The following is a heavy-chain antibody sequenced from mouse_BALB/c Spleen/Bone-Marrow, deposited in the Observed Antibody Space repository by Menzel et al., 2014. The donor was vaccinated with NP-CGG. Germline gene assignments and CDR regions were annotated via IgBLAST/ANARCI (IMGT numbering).Heavy chain of an antibody. V-gene: IGHV1-82*01. CDR1: GYAFSYSW. CDR2: IYPGDGDT. D-gene: IGHD2-3*01. CDR3: AGSDGYRAMDY. J-gene: IGHJ4*01. Sequence: VKLMESGPELVKPGASVKISCKASGYAFSYSWMNWVKQRPGQGLEWIGRIYPGDGDTYYNGKFKGRATLTADKSSSTAYMQLSSLASVDSAVYFCAGSDGYRAMDYWGQGSSVTVSS.